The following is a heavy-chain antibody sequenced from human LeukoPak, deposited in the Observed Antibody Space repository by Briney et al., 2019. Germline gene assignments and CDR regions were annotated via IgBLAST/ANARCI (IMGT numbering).Heavy chain of an antibody. CDR3: ARHLSYRYFDY. J-gene: IGHJ4*02. V-gene: IGHV4-59*08. CDR1: GGSISSYY. CDR2: IYYSGST. Sequence: SETLSLTCTVSGGSISSYYWSWIRQPPGKGLEWIGYIYYSGSTNYKASLKSGATLSIEKTKNQFSLKLSSVTAADTALYYCARHLSYRYFDYWGQGTLVTVSS. D-gene: IGHD1-26*01.